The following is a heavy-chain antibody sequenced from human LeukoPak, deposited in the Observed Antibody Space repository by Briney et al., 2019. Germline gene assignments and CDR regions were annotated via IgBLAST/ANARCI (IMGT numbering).Heavy chain of an antibody. D-gene: IGHD3-3*01. CDR3: ARDLLLEWLLFDYYYYGMDV. Sequence: GGSLRLSCAASGFTFSSYGMHWVRQAPGKGLEWVAVIWYDGSNKYYADSVKGRFTISRDNSKNTLYLQMNSLRAEDTAVYYCARDLLLEWLLFDYYYYGMDVWGQGITVTVSS. J-gene: IGHJ6*02. CDR2: IWYDGSNK. CDR1: GFTFSSYG. V-gene: IGHV3-33*01.